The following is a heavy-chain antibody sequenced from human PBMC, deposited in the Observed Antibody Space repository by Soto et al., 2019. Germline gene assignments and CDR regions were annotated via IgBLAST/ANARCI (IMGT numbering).Heavy chain of an antibody. J-gene: IGHJ6*04. V-gene: IGHV1-18*01. CDR2: ISAYNGNT. CDR3: ARRNLGYCSGGSCHTSGMDV. Sequence: VSVKVSCKASGYTFTSYGISWVRQAPGQGLEWMGWISAYNGNTNYAQKLQGRVTMTTDTSTSTAYMELRSLRSDDTAVYYCARRNLGYCSGGSCHTSGMDVWGKGTTVTVSS. CDR1: GYTFTSYG. D-gene: IGHD2-15*01.